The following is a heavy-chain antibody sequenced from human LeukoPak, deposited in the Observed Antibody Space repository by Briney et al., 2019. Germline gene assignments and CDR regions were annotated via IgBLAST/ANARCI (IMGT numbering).Heavy chain of an antibody. Sequence: PGGSLRLSCAASGFTFSSYEMNWVRQAPGKGLEWVSYISSSGSTIYYADSVKGRFTISRDNAKNSLYLQMNSLGAEDTAVYYCAKDSMSVAAWGRGTLVIVSS. CDR3: AKDSMSVAA. D-gene: IGHD6-19*01. CDR1: GFTFSSYE. CDR2: ISSSGSTI. J-gene: IGHJ5*02. V-gene: IGHV3-48*03.